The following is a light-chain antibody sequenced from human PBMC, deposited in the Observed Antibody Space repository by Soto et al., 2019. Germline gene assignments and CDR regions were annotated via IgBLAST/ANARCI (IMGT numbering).Light chain of an antibody. CDR3: CSYADNYSYV. CDR2: DVS. CDR1: SSDVGAYNY. J-gene: IGLJ1*01. Sequence: QSALTQPRSVSGSSGQSVTISCTGTSSDVGAYNYVSWYQQHPGKAPKLMTYDVSKRPSGVPDRFSGSKSGNTASLTISGLQAEDEADYYCCSYADNYSYVFGTGTKVTAL. V-gene: IGLV2-11*01.